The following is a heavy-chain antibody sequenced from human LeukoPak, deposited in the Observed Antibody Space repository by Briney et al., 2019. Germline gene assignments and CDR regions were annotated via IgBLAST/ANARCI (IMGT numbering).Heavy chain of an antibody. D-gene: IGHD2-2*01. CDR2: INPNSGGT. CDR1: GYTFTGYY. Sequence: ASVTVSCTASGYTFTGYYMHWVRQAPGQGLEWMGWINPNSGGTNYAQKFQGRVTMTRDTSISTAYMELSRLRSDDTAVYYCAISDGYCSSTSCPPWYYYYYMDVWGKGTTVTVSS. CDR3: AISDGYCSSTSCPPWYYYYYMDV. J-gene: IGHJ6*03. V-gene: IGHV1-2*02.